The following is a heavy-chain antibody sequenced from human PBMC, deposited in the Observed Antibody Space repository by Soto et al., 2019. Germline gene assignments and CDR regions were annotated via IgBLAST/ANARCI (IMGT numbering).Heavy chain of an antibody. D-gene: IGHD2-2*01. CDR1: GGSISSYY. J-gene: IGHJ6*03. CDR2: IYYSGST. CDR3: ARQRYCSSTSCYGPYYYYYMDV. Sequence: QVQLQESGPGLVKPSETLSLTCTGSGGSISSYYWSWIRQPPGKGLEWIGYIYYSGSTNYNPSLKSRVTISVDTSKNQFSLKLSSVTAADTAVYYCARQRYCSSTSCYGPYYYYYMDVWGKGTTVTVSS. V-gene: IGHV4-59*08.